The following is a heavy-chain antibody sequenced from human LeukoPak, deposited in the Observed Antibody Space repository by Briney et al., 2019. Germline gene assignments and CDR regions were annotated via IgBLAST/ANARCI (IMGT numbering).Heavy chain of an antibody. J-gene: IGHJ4*02. CDR1: GGTFSSYA. V-gene: IGHV1-69*13. D-gene: IGHD6-6*01. Sequence: SVKVSCKASGGTFSSYAISWVRQAPGQGLEWMGGIIPIFGTANYAQKFQGRVTIAADESTSTAYMELSSLRSEDTAVYYCARGGSSAPHLFDYWGQGTLVTVSS. CDR3: ARGGSSAPHLFDY. CDR2: IIPIFGTA.